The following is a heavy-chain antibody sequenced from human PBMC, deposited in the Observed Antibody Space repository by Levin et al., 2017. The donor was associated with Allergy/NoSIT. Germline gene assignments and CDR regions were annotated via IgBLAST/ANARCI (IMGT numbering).Heavy chain of an antibody. V-gene: IGHV3-33*01. CDR2: IWYDGSNK. Sequence: GESLKISCAASGFTFSSYGMHWVRQAPGKGLEWVAVIWYDGSNKYYADSVKGRFTISRDNSKNTLYLQMNSLRAEDTAVYYCARDRGYSYGWTFDIWGQGTMVTVSS. CDR1: GFTFSSYG. D-gene: IGHD5-18*01. CDR3: ARDRGYSYGWTFDI. J-gene: IGHJ3*02.